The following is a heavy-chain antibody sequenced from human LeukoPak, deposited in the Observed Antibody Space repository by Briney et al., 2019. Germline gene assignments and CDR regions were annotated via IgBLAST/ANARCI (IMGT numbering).Heavy chain of an antibody. Sequence: PGRSLRLSCAASGFTFSSYGMHWVRQAPGKGLEWVAVIWYDGSNKYYADSVKGRFTISRDNSKNTLYLQMNSLRAEDTAVYYCAVSSSSPDGAFDIWGQGTMVTVSS. V-gene: IGHV3-33*01. CDR2: IWYDGSNK. D-gene: IGHD6-6*01. CDR3: AVSSSSPDGAFDI. CDR1: GFTFSSYG. J-gene: IGHJ3*02.